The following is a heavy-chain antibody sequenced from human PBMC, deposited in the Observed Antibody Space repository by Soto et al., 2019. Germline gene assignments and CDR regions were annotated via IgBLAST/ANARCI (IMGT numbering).Heavy chain of an antibody. Sequence: GGSLRLSCVASGFTFSSYWMSWVRQAPGGGLEWVANIKQDGTEIHYVESVKGRFTIFRDNAKKSLYLQMNSLRAEDTAVYFCASYSGSYFPVGHDRWGQGTPVTVSS. V-gene: IGHV3-7*01. D-gene: IGHD1-26*01. CDR3: ASYSGSYFPVGHDR. CDR1: GFTFSSYW. CDR2: IKQDGTEI. J-gene: IGHJ5*02.